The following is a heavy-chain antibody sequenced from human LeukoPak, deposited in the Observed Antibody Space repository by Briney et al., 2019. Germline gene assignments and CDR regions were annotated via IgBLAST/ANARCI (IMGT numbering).Heavy chain of an antibody. J-gene: IGHJ4*02. D-gene: IGHD3-16*01. V-gene: IGHV4-59*01. Sequence: PSETLSLTCTVSGGSISSYYWSWIRQPPGKGLEWIGYIYYSGSTNYKPSLKSRVTISVDTSKNQFSLKLNSLTTADTAVYYCTRSAGWLIDYWGQGILVTVSS. CDR3: TRSAGWLIDY. CDR2: IYYSGST. CDR1: GGSISSYY.